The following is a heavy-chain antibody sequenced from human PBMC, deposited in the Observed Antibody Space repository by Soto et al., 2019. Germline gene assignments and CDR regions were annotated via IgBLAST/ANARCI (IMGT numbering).Heavy chain of an antibody. CDR2: VYHSGNT. Sequence: SETLSLTCAVSGDSISSDKWWSWVRQPPGKGLEWIGEVYHSGNTNYNPSLKSRVIISVDKSKNQFSLKLSSVTDADTAMYYCASDTVGATPRYYYYGMDVWGQGTTVTVSS. D-gene: IGHD1-26*01. J-gene: IGHJ6*02. V-gene: IGHV4-4*02. CDR3: ASDTVGATPRYYYYGMDV. CDR1: GDSISSDKW.